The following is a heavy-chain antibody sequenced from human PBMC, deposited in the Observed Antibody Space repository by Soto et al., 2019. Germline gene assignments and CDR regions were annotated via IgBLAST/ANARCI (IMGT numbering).Heavy chain of an antibody. Sequence: QVQLVESGGGVVQPGRSLRLSCAASGFTFPRFGMHWVRQAPGKGLEWVALITYEGSQIYYADAVKGRFTISRDNGDNTLSLQMDNLRTEDTATYFCAKGRGEMNWANYYGLDVWGQGPTVTVS. D-gene: IGHD7-27*01. CDR1: GFTFPRFG. V-gene: IGHV3-30*18. J-gene: IGHJ6*02. CDR2: ITYEGSQI. CDR3: AKGRGEMNWANYYGLDV.